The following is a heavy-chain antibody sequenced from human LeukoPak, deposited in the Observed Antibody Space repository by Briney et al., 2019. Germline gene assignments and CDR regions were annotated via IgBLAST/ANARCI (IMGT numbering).Heavy chain of an antibody. D-gene: IGHD5-18*01. J-gene: IGHJ6*02. CDR2: IIPIFGTA. CDR3: ARNGVMELWSHYYYYYGMDV. Sequence: SVKVSCKASGGTFSSYAISWVRQAPGQGLEWMGGIIPIFGTANYAQKFQGRVTITADESTSTAYMELSSLRSEDTAVYYCARNGVMELWSHYYYYYGMDVWGQGTTVTVSS. V-gene: IGHV1-69*13. CDR1: GGTFSSYA.